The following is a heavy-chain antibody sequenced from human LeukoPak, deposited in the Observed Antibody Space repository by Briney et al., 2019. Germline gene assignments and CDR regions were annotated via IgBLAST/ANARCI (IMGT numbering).Heavy chain of an antibody. Sequence: SETLSLTCTVSGYSISSGYYWGWIRQPPGKGLEWIGSIYYSGSTYYNPSLKSRVTISVDTSKIQFSLKLSSVTAADTAVYYCARHQGHYYGSGSYYIGYWGQGTLVTVSS. CDR1: GYSISSGYY. CDR2: IYYSGST. V-gene: IGHV4-38-2*02. CDR3: ARHQGHYYGSGSYYIGY. J-gene: IGHJ4*02. D-gene: IGHD3-10*01.